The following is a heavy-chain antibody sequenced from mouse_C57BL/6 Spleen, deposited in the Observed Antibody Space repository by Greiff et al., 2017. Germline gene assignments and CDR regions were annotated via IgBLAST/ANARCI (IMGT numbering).Heavy chain of an antibody. CDR3: AFYDNSFDY. D-gene: IGHD2-3*01. CDR2: IDPEDGET. Sequence: EVQLQQSGAELVKPGASVKLSCTASGFNINDYYMHWVKQRTEQGLEWIGRIDPEDGETKYAPKFQGKATLTADTSSNTAYLQLSSLTSEDTAVYYCAFYDNSFDYWGQGTTLTVSS. V-gene: IGHV14-2*01. CDR1: GFNINDYY. J-gene: IGHJ2*01.